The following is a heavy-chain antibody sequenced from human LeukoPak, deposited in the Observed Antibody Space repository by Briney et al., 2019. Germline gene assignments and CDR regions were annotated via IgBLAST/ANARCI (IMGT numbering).Heavy chain of an antibody. V-gene: IGHV4-61*02. J-gene: IGHJ3*02. CDR2: IYTSGST. D-gene: IGHD1-1*01. CDR3: ARDMGDWNDVGGAFDI. CDR1: GGSISSGSYY. Sequence: SETLSLTCTVSGGSISSGSYYWSWIRQPAGKGLEWIGRIYTSGSTNYNPSLKSRVTISVDTSKNQFSLKLSSVTAADTAVYYCARDMGDWNDVGGAFDIWGQGTMVTVSS.